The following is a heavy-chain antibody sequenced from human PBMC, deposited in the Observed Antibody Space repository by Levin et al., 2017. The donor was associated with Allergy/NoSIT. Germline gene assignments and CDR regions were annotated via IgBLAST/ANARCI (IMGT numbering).Heavy chain of an antibody. D-gene: IGHD3-22*01. V-gene: IGHV3-74*01. J-gene: IGHJ4*02. CDR2: INTDGSST. CDR1: GFTFSSYW. Sequence: GGSLRLSCAASGFTFSSYWMHWVRQAPGKGLVWVSRINTDGSSTSYADSVKGRFTISRDNAKNTLYLQMNSLRAEDTAVYYCARDEGAGYYDSSGYVDYWGQGTLVTVSS. CDR3: ARDEGAGYYDSSGYVDY.